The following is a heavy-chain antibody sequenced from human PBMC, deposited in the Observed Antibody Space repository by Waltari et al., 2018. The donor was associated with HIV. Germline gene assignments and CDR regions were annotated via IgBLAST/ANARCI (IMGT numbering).Heavy chain of an antibody. Sequence: QVQLQQSGPGLVKPSQTLSLTCATFGDSVSSNIAAWNWFRQSPSRGLEWLGRTYYRSKWNNDYAISVKSRITINPDTSKNQFSLQLNSVTPEDTAVYYCARIVGASVDSWGQGTLVTVSS. V-gene: IGHV6-1*01. CDR2: TYYRSKWNN. CDR3: ARIVGASVDS. D-gene: IGHD1-26*01. J-gene: IGHJ4*02. CDR1: GDSVSSNIAA.